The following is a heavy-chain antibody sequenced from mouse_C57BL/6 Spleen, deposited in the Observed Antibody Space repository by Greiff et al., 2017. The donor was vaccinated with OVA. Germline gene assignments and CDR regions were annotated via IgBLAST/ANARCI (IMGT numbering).Heavy chain of an antibody. J-gene: IGHJ3*01. Sequence: EVKLVESGGGLVQPGGSLSLSCAASGFTFTDYYMSWVRQPPGKALEWLGFIRNKANGYTTEYSASVKGRFTISRDNSQSILYLQMNALGAEDSATYYCARFTAQASFAYWGQGALVTVSA. CDR2: IRNKANGYTT. CDR3: ARFTAQASFAY. D-gene: IGHD3-2*02. CDR1: GFTFTDYY. V-gene: IGHV7-3*01.